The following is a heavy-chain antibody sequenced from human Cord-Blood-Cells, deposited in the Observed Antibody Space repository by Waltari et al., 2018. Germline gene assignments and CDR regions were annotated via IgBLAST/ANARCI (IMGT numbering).Heavy chain of an antibody. CDR1: GFTVSSNY. CDR3: ARDRWGYSGYDSY. J-gene: IGHJ4*02. Sequence: EVQLVESGGGLIQPGGSLRLSCAASGFTVSSNYMSWVRQAPGKGLECVSVIYSGGSTYFADSGKGRFTISRDNSKNTLYLQMNSLRAEDTAVYYCARDRWGYSGYDSYWGQGTLVTVSS. D-gene: IGHD5-12*01. CDR2: IYSGGST. V-gene: IGHV3-53*01.